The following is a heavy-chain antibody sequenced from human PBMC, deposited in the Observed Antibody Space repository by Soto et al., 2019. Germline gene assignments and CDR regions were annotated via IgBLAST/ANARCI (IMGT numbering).Heavy chain of an antibody. V-gene: IGHV3-30-3*01. CDR2: ISYDGSNK. CDR3: ASRRDRGAYYGMDV. CDR1: GFTFSSYA. Sequence: SLRLSCAASGFTFSSYAMHWVRQAPGKGLEWVAVISYDGSNKYYADSVKGRFTISRDNSKNTLYLQMNSLRAEDTAVYYCASRRDRGAYYGMDVWGQGTTVTVSS. D-gene: IGHD1-26*01. J-gene: IGHJ6*02.